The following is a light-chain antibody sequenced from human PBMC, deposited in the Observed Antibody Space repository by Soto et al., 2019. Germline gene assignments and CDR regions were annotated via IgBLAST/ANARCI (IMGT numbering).Light chain of an antibody. V-gene: IGKV3-15*01. CDR1: QSVNQK. Sequence: EIVLTQSPATLSVSPGERATLSCRASQSVNQKLGWYQQKPGQAPRLLIYVASYRATGIPARFSGSVSGTEYTLTISNLQAEDFAVYYCQQFNNWPHTFGQGTKVDIK. CDR2: VAS. CDR3: QQFNNWPHT. J-gene: IGKJ2*01.